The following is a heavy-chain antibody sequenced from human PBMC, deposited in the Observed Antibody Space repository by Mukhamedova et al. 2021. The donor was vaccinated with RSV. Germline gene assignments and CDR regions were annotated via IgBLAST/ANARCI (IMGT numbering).Heavy chain of an antibody. CDR3: ARDRVEVPAAHDAFDI. D-gene: IGHD2-2*01. CDR2: ISSSSSYI. Sequence: VSSISSSSSYIYYTDSVKGRFTISRDNAKNSLYLQMNSLRAEDTAVYYCARDRVEVPAAHDAFDIWGLGTMVTVSS. V-gene: IGHV3-21*01. J-gene: IGHJ3*02.